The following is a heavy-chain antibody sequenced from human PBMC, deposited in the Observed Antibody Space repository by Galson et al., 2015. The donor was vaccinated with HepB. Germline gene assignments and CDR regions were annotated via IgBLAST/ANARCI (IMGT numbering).Heavy chain of an antibody. CDR3: ARRSLGYCSSTSCYTEMVVGGGMDV. V-gene: IGHV1-69*04. J-gene: IGHJ6*02. CDR2: IIPILGIA. CDR1: GGTFSSYA. Sequence: SVKVSCKASGGTFSSYAISWVRQAPGQGLEWMGRIIPILGIANYAQKFQGRVTITADKSTSTAYMELSSLRSEDTAVYYCARRSLGYCSSTSCYTEMVVGGGMDVWGQGTTVTVSS. D-gene: IGHD2-2*02.